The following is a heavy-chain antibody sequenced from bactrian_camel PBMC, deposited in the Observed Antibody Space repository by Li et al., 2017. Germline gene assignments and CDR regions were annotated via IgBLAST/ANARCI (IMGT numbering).Heavy chain of an antibody. V-gene: IGHV3-2*01. Sequence: HVQLVESGGGLVQPGGSLRLSCTSSGFDFSNYYMSWVRQAPGKGLEWVSSIYGDGSNSYYADSVKGRFTISRDNAKNTLYLFINTLKPEDTAVYYCAVLTELDFTYWGQGTQVTVS. J-gene: IGHJ4*01. CDR2: IYGDGSNS. CDR3: AVLTELDFTY. CDR1: GFDFSNYY.